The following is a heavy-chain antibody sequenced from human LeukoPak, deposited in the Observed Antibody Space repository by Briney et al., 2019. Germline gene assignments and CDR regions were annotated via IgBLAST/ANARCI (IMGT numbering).Heavy chain of an antibody. CDR1: GGSISSGGYS. Sequence: SQTLSLTCAVSGGSISSGGYSWSWSRQPPGKGLEWIVYIYHSGSTYYNPSLKSRVTISVDRSKNQFSLKLSSVTAADTAVYYCARGIAVAGTPYYGMDVWGQGTTVTVSS. V-gene: IGHV4-30-2*01. CDR3: ARGIAVAGTPYYGMDV. CDR2: IYHSGST. D-gene: IGHD6-19*01. J-gene: IGHJ6*02.